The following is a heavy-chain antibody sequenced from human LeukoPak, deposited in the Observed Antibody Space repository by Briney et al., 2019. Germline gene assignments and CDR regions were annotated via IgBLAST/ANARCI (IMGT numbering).Heavy chain of an antibody. CDR2: INHSGNT. Sequence: PSETLSLTCAVYGGSFSGYHWSWIRQPPGKGLQWIGEINHSGNTNYNPSLKSRVTISVDTSKNQFSLKLSSVTAADTAVYYCARGRRGAAAAGIFYYYYYMDVWGKGTTVTVSS. J-gene: IGHJ6*03. D-gene: IGHD6-13*01. CDR3: ARGRRGAAAAGIFYYYYYMDV. CDR1: GGSFSGYH. V-gene: IGHV4-34*01.